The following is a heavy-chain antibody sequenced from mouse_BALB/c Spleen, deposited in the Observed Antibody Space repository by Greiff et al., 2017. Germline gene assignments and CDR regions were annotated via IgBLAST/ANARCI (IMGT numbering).Heavy chain of an antibody. CDR3: ARTPSYYGNYGYAMDD. CDR2: IYPGDGDT. D-gene: IGHD2-10*01. J-gene: IGHJ4*01. CDR1: GYTFTSYW. V-gene: IGHV1-80*01. Sequence: QVQLKQSGAELAKPGASVKMSCKASGYTFTSYWMHWVKQRPGQGLEWIGQIYPGDGDTNYNGKFKGKATLTADKSSSTAYMQLSSLTSEDSAVYFCARTPSYYGNYGYAMDDWDQGTSVTVSS.